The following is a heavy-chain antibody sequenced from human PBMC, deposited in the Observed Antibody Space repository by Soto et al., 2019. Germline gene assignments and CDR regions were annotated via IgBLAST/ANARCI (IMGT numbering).Heavy chain of an antibody. Sequence: PGGSLRLSCAASGFTFSSYAMHWVRQAPGKGLEWVAVISYDGSNKYYADSVKGRFTISRDNSKNTLYLQMNSLRAEDTAVYYCARVPDSSSWYYGDYYYGMDVWGQGTMVTVSS. CDR3: ARVPDSSSWYYGDYYYGMDV. J-gene: IGHJ6*02. D-gene: IGHD6-13*01. V-gene: IGHV3-30-3*01. CDR1: GFTFSSYA. CDR2: ISYDGSNK.